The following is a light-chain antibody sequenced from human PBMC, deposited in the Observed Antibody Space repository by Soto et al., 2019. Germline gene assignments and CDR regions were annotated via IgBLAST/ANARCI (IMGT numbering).Light chain of an antibody. J-gene: IGLJ2*01. CDR3: CSYAGSSPV. CDR2: DGS. Sequence: QSALTQPASVAGSPGQSITISCTGTSSDVWSYNLVSWYQQHPGKAPKLMIYDGSKRPSGVSNRFSGSKSGNTASLTISGLQAEAEADYYCCSYAGSSPVFGGGTELTV. V-gene: IGLV2-23*01. CDR1: SSDVWSYNL.